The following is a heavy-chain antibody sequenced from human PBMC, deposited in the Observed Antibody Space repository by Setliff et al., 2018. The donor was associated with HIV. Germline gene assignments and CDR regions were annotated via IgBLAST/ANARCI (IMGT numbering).Heavy chain of an antibody. Sequence: SETLSLTCTVSGGSISGYYWSWIRQPPGKGLEWIGYITYSGSTKYNPSLKSRVTISIDTSKNQFSLELSSVTPADTAVYYCASHAPYTSSWNAAAFDIWGQGTMVTVSS. V-gene: IGHV4-59*01. D-gene: IGHD6-13*01. CDR2: ITYSGST. CDR1: GGSISGYY. J-gene: IGHJ3*02. CDR3: ASHAPYTSSWNAAAFDI.